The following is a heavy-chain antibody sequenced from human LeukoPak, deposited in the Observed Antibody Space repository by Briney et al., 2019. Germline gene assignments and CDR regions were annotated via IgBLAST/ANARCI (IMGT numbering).Heavy chain of an antibody. CDR3: ARAGQGYCTSASCYLSLDY. CDR2: IYHSGST. V-gene: IGHV4-4*02. D-gene: IGHD2-2*01. J-gene: IGHJ4*02. CDR1: DGSISSSNW. Sequence: NPSETLSLTCAVSDGSISSSNWWSWVRQPPGKGLEWIGQIYHSGSTNYNPSLKSRVAISVDKSKNQFSLNLNSVTAADTAVYYCARAGQGYCTSASCYLSLDYWGQGTLVTVSS.